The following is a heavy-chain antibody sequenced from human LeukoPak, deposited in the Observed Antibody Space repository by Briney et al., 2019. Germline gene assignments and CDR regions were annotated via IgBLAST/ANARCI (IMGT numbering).Heavy chain of an antibody. CDR1: GYSFTSYW. CDR3: ARPVDYDSSGYYPGYFDY. J-gene: IGHJ4*02. D-gene: IGHD3-22*01. V-gene: IGHV5-51*01. CDR2: IYPGDSDT. Sequence: GESLKISCKGSGYSFTSYWIGWVRQMPGKGLEWMGIIYPGDSDTRYSPSFQGQVTISADKSISTAYLQWSSLKALDTAMYYCARPVDYDSSGYYPGYFDYWGQGTLVTVSS.